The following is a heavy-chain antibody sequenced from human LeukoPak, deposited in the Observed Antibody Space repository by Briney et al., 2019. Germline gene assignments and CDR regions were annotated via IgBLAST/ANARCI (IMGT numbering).Heavy chain of an antibody. D-gene: IGHD3-10*01. J-gene: IGHJ6*02. Sequence: GASVKVSCKASGYTFTSYDINWVRQATGQGLEWMGWMNPNSGNTGYAQKFQGRVTMTRNTSISTAYMELSGLRSEDTAVYYCARGRSTEYYYYYYGMDVWGQGTTVTVSS. CDR2: MNPNSGNT. V-gene: IGHV1-8*01. CDR1: GYTFTSYD. CDR3: ARGRSTEYYYYYYGMDV.